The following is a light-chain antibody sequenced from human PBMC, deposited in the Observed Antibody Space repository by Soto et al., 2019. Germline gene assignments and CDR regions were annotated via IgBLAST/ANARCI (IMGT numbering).Light chain of an antibody. CDR1: QGISSY. J-gene: IGKJ3*01. CDR2: AAS. Sequence: DIQLTQSPSFLTASVGDRVTITCRASQGISSYLAWYQQKSGKAPKLLIYAASTLQSGVPSRFSGSGSGTEFTLTISSLHPEYFGTYYCQQVNTYPFTFGPGTKVDI. V-gene: IGKV1-9*01. CDR3: QQVNTYPFT.